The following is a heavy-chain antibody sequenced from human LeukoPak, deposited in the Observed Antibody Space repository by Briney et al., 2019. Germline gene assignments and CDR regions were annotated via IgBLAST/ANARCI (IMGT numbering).Heavy chain of an antibody. D-gene: IGHD4-17*01. CDR3: ARLGARQMLEY. Sequence: GGSLRLSCAASEFTFSSYWMSWVRQAPGKGLEWVANIKQDGGQIYYLDSVKGRFTVSRDNAKNSLYLQMNSLRAEDTAVYYCARLGARQMLEYWGQGTLVTVSS. CDR1: EFTFSSYW. J-gene: IGHJ4*02. V-gene: IGHV3-7*01. CDR2: IKQDGGQI.